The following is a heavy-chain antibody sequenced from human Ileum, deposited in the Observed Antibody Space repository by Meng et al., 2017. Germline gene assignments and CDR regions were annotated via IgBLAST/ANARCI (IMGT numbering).Heavy chain of an antibody. Sequence: DPGPVLVWPPGSLSPACVVSGDSIGSSNWWNWVRQPPGKGLEWIGEIFHTGSTNYNPSLKSRVTISADKSKNRFSLNLSSVTAADTAVYYCATNKNKKIDYWGQGTLVTVSS. J-gene: IGHJ4*02. CDR1: GDSIGSSNW. CDR2: IFHTGST. CDR3: ATNKNKKIDY. D-gene: IGHD2/OR15-2a*01. V-gene: IGHV4-4*03.